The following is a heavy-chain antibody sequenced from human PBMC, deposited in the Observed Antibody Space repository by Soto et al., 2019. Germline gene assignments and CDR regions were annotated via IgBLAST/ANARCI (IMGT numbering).Heavy chain of an antibody. D-gene: IGHD1-26*01. J-gene: IGHJ4*02. CDR3: ARHDIVPERHVEY. V-gene: IGHV4-39*01. Sequence: PSETLSLTCTISGGSISRSSYYWGWIRQPPGKGLEWIGSIYYSGSTYYNPSLKSRVTISVDTSKNQFSLKLSSVTAADTAVYYCARHDIVPERHVEYWDQGTLVTVSS. CDR2: IYYSGST. CDR1: GGSISRSSYY.